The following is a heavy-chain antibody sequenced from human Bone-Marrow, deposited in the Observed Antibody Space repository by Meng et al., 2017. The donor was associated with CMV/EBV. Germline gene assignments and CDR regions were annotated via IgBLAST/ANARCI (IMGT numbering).Heavy chain of an antibody. CDR2: IYYSGST. CDR3: ASLQRGSSWYLDY. D-gene: IGHD6-13*01. CDR1: GGSISSSSYY. J-gene: IGHJ4*02. Sequence: SETLSLSCTVPGGSISSSSYYWGWIRQPPGKGLEWIGSIYYSGSTYYNPSLKSRVTISVDTSKNQFSLKLSSVTAADTAVYYCASLQRGSSWYLDYWGQGTLVTVSS. V-gene: IGHV4-39*01.